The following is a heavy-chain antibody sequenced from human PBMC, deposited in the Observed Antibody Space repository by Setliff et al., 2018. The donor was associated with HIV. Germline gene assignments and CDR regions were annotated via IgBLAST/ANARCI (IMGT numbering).Heavy chain of an antibody. CDR1: GFTFRTFG. Sequence: GGSLRLSCVASGFTFRTFGINWVRQAPGKGLEWVSAISGGGRTTYYADSVKGRFTISRDNSKNTVYVQMNSLTSDDTAIYFCARNPIQIKRWSPGETWFDTWGQGTLVTVSS. V-gene: IGHV3-23*01. CDR3: ARNPIQIKRWSPGETWFDT. CDR2: ISGGGRTT. D-gene: IGHD5-18*01. J-gene: IGHJ5*02.